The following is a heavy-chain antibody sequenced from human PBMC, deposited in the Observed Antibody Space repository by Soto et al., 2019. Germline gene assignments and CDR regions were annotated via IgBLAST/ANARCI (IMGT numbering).Heavy chain of an antibody. J-gene: IGHJ4*02. Sequence: GGSRRLSCAASGFTFRIYAMRWVRQPPGKGLEWVSTISGNGGTSYADFVWRRFTISRHNFKNTLYLQMNRMSAEDPATYCCAMGAPDSGWVRDYWGPGILVTVSS. CDR3: AMGAPDSGWVRDY. CDR1: GFTFRIYA. V-gene: IGHV3-23*01. CDR2: ISGNGGT. D-gene: IGHD6-19*01.